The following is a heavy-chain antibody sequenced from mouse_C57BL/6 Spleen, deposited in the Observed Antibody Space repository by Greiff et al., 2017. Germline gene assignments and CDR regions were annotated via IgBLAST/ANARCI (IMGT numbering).Heavy chain of an antibody. CDR2: INPSNGGT. CDR3: ARSDYEAWFAY. Sequence: QVPLQQPGTELVKPGASVKLSCKASGYTFTSYWMHWVKQRPGQGLEWIGNINPSNGGTNYNEKFKSKATLTVDKASSTAYMQLSSLTSEDSAVYDCARSDYEAWFAYWGQGTLVTVSA. D-gene: IGHD2-4*01. J-gene: IGHJ3*01. V-gene: IGHV1-53*01. CDR1: GYTFTSYW.